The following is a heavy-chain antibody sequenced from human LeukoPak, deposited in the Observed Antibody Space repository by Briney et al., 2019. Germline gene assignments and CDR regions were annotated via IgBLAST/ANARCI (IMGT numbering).Heavy chain of an antibody. J-gene: IGHJ6*03. D-gene: IGHD3-3*01. CDR3: AKLGQGGRYYDFWSGYYMDV. Sequence: GGSLRLSCAASGFTIMNSAMNWVRQAPGKGLEWVSAINGTAINTDYADSVKGRFTISRDSSKNTLYLQMNSLRAEDTAVYYCAKLGQGGRYYDFWSGYYMDVWGKGTTVTVSS. CDR1: GFTIMNSA. CDR2: INGTAINT. V-gene: IGHV3-23*01.